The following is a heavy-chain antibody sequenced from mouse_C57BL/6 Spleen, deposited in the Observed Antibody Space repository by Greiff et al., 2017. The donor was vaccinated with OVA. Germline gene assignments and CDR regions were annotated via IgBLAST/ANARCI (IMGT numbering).Heavy chain of an antibody. V-gene: IGHV1-15*01. D-gene: IGHD2-3*01. CDR3: TRWDGYYGGFAY. J-gene: IGHJ3*01. CDR1: GYTFTDYE. Sequence: QVQLKQSGAELVRPGASVTQSCKASGYTFTDYEMHWVKQTPVHGLEWIGAIDPETGGTAYNQKFKGKAILTADKSSSTAYMELRSLTSEDSAVYYCTRWDGYYGGFAYWGQGTLVTVSA. CDR2: IDPETGGT.